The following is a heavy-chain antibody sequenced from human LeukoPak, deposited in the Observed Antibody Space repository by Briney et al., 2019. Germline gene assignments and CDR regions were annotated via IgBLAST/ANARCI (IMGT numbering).Heavy chain of an antibody. Sequence: SETLSLTCTVSGGSISIYYWSWIRQPPGKGLEWIGYIYYSGSTNYNPSLKSRVTISVDTSKNQFSLKLSSVTAADTAVYYCARTTVTFGSYYFDYWGQGTLVTVSS. J-gene: IGHJ4*02. CDR2: IYYSGST. CDR1: GGSISIYY. D-gene: IGHD4-17*01. V-gene: IGHV4-59*01. CDR3: ARTTVTFGSYYFDY.